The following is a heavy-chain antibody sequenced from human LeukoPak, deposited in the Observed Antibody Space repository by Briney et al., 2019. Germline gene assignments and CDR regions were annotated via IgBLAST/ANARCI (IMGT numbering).Heavy chain of an antibody. J-gene: IGHJ5*02. CDR2: IRDDGSNK. D-gene: IGHD1-14*01. V-gene: IGHV3-30*02. Sequence: GGSLRLSCAASGFTFSSSGMHWVRQAPGKGLEWVAFIRDDGSNKYYADSVKGRFTISRDNSKKTLYLQINSLRAEDTAVYYCAKDTTPPKAGLDPWGQGTLVTVSS. CDR3: AKDTTPPKAGLDP. CDR1: GFTFSSSG.